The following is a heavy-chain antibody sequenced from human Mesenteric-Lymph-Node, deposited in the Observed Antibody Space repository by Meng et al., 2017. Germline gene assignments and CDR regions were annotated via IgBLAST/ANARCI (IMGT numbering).Heavy chain of an antibody. CDR3: ARYSVAGDY. CDR1: GGSVSSGNYY. V-gene: IGHV4-61*01. Sequence: VQLQESGPGLVRPSETLSLTCNVSGGSVSSGNYYWNWIRQPPGKGLEWIGYIYNSGSTNYSPSLKSRVTISADTSKNQFSLNLSSVTAADTAVYYCARYSVAGDYWGQGTLVTVSS. D-gene: IGHD6-13*01. J-gene: IGHJ4*02. CDR2: IYNSGST.